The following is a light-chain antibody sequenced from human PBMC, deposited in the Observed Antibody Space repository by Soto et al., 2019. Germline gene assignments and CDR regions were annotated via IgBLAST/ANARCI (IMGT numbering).Light chain of an antibody. CDR2: DAS. V-gene: IGKV1-33*01. CDR1: QDISNY. CDR3: QQYDSVPIT. J-gene: IGKJ5*01. Sequence: DIQMTQSPSSLSASVGDRVTITCQASQDISNYLNWFQHKPGKAPKLLIYDASNLETGVPSRFSGSGSGTDYTFTISSLQPEDIATYYCQQYDSVPITFGEGTRLEIK.